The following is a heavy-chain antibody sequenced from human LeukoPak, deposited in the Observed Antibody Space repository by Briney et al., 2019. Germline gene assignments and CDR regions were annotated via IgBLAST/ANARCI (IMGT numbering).Heavy chain of an antibody. CDR2: IYYSGST. CDR3: ARQYYYDSSGYPSDFDY. CDR1: GGSIRGNSYY. Sequence: SETLSLTCTVSGGSIRGNSYYWGWIRQPPGKGLEWLWSIYYSGSTYYNPSLKSRVTISVDTSKNQFSLKLSSVTAADTAVYYCARQYYYDSSGYPSDFDYWGQGTLVTVSS. D-gene: IGHD3-22*01. V-gene: IGHV4-39*01. J-gene: IGHJ4*02.